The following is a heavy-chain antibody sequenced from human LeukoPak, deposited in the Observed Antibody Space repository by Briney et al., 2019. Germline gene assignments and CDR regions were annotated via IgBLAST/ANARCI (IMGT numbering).Heavy chain of an antibody. V-gene: IGHV1-69*13. CDR1: VCTFSSYA. CDR2: IIPIFGTA. J-gene: IGHJ4*02. CDR3: ARGLGYSYGYAFDY. D-gene: IGHD5-18*01. Sequence: SVKVSCKASVCTFSSYAISWVRQAPGRGLEWMGGIIPIFGTANYAQKFQGRVTITADESTSTAYMELSSLRSEDTAVYYCARGLGYSYGYAFDYWGQGTLVTVSS.